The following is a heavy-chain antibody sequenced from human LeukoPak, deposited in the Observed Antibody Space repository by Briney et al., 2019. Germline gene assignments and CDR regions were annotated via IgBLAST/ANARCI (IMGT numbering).Heavy chain of an antibody. V-gene: IGHV4-4*07. CDR1: GASISSYY. CDR3: ARGSSGYYYG. CDR2: VYTSGST. D-gene: IGHD3-22*01. J-gene: IGHJ4*02. Sequence: SETLSLTCTASGASISSYYWSWIRQPAGKGLEWIGRVYTSGSTNYNPSLKSRVTLSVDTSKNQFSLKRSSVTAADTAVYYCARGSSGYYYGWGQGALVTVSS.